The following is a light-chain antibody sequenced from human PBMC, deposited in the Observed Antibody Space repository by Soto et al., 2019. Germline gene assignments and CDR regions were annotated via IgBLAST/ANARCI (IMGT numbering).Light chain of an antibody. CDR3: QQHYNPPYT. CDR1: QSVLYTSNNKNY. Sequence: DIVLTQSPDSLAVSLGERATLNCKSSQSVLYTSNNKNYLAWYQQKQGQPPKLLIYWASTRESGVTDRFSGSGYGTDFTLTISSVRAEDVAVYYCQQHYNPPYTFGQGAKLEIK. J-gene: IGKJ2*01. V-gene: IGKV4-1*01. CDR2: WAS.